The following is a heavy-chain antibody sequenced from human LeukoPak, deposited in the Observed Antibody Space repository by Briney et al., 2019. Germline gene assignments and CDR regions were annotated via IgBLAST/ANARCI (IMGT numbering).Heavy chain of an antibody. D-gene: IGHD2-21*02. J-gene: IGHJ4*02. V-gene: IGHV4-39*07. Sequence: SETLSLTCTVSGGSISSSDYYWGWIRQPPGKGLEWIGSFYHSGSTYYSPSLTSRVTISVDTSKNQFSLKLSSVTAADTAVYYCARMTYCGGDCYSTAPYYFDYWGQGILVTVSS. CDR2: FYHSGST. CDR1: GGSISSSDYY. CDR3: ARMTYCGGDCYSTAPYYFDY.